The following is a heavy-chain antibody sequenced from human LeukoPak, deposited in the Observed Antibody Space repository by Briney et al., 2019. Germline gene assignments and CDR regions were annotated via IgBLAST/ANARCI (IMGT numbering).Heavy chain of an antibody. D-gene: IGHD2-15*01. CDR2: IRYDGSNK. V-gene: IGHV3-30*02. CDR1: GFTFSSYG. CDR3: AKDRGFCSGATSCNSPDY. Sequence: GGSLRLSCAASGFTFSSYGMHWVRQAPGKGLEGVAFIRYDGSNKYYADSVKGRFTISRDNSKNTLYLQMNSLRVEDTVVYYCAKDRGFCSGATSCNSPDYWGQGTLVTVSS. J-gene: IGHJ4*02.